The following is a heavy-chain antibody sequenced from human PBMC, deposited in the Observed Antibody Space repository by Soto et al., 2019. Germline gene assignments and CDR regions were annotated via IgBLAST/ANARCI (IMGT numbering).Heavy chain of an antibody. CDR3: ASIYYDSSGYHFGSHAFDI. D-gene: IGHD3-22*01. CDR2: IIPIFGTA. V-gene: IGHV1-69*13. CDR1: GGTFSSYA. J-gene: IGHJ3*02. Sequence: SVKVSCKASGGTFSSYAISWVRQAPGQGLEWMGGIIPIFGTANYAQKFQGRVTITADESTSTAYMELSSLRSEDTAVYYCASIYYDSSGYHFGSHAFDIWGQGTMVTVSS.